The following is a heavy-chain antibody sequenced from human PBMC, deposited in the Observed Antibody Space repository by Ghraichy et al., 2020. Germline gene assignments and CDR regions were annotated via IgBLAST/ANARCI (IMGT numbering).Heavy chain of an antibody. CDR1: GFTFSSYA. J-gene: IGHJ6*02. D-gene: IGHD6-6*01. Sequence: GGSLRLSCAASGFTFSSYAMSWVRQAPGKGLEWVSAISGSGGSTYYADSVKGRFTITRDNSKNTLYLQMNSLRAEDTAVYYCAKGPYDDSSSSGGGDYYYGMDVWGQGTTVTVSS. V-gene: IGHV3-23*01. CDR2: ISGSGGST. CDR3: AKGPYDDSSSSGGGDYYYGMDV.